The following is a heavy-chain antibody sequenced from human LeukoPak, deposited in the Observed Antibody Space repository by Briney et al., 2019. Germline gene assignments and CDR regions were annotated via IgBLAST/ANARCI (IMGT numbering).Heavy chain of an antibody. CDR3: ARDWLAGVPFDAFDL. D-gene: IGHD3-10*01. J-gene: IGHJ3*01. CDR2: IKEDGSEK. Sequence: GGSLRLSCAASGFTLSSYWMSWVRQAPGKGLEWVANIKEDGSEKYYVDTVKGRFTISRDNAKNSLYLHMNSLTAEDTAMYYCARDWLAGVPFDAFDLWGQGTMVTVSS. CDR1: GFTLSSYW. V-gene: IGHV3-7*01.